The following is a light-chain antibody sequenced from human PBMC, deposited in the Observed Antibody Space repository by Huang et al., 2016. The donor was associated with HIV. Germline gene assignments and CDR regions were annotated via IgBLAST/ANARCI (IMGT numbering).Light chain of an antibody. CDR3: HQYYRSPWT. CDR2: GAS. V-gene: IGKV4-1*01. CDR1: QTVLYSSNNKTY. J-gene: IGKJ1*01. Sequence: DIVMTQSPDSLAVSLGERATINCKYSQTVLYSSNNKTYLAWYQQKPGQPPKLLIYGASTRESGVPDRFSGSGSGTDFTLTISSLQAADVAVYYCHQYYRSPWTFGQGTKVEIK.